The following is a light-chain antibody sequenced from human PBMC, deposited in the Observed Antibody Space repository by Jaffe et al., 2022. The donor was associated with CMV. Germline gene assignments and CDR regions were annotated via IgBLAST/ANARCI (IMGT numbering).Light chain of an antibody. CDR3: CSYAGSFTFLPYYV. J-gene: IGLJ1*01. CDR2: DVT. V-gene: IGLV2-11*01. Sequence: QSALTQPRSVSGSPGQSVTISCTGTSSDVGGYYYVSWYRQHPGKAPNLIIYDVTKRPAGVPDRFSGSKSGNTASLTISGLQAEDEADYFCCSYAGSFTFLPYYVFGTGTKVTVL. CDR1: SSDVGGYYY.